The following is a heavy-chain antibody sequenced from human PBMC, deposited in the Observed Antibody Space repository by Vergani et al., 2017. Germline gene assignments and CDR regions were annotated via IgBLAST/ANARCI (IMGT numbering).Heavy chain of an antibody. CDR1: GYTFTDHY. V-gene: IGHV1-69-2*01. Sequence: EVQLVQSGAEVKKPGATMKISCKGSGYTFTDHYMHWVKQAPGKGLEWMGLVEPEDGETIYAEKFKGRVTIAADTSTDTAHLELSSLRSEDTAVYYCATPQTVTTGGMEVWGQGTTVIVSS. J-gene: IGHJ6*02. CDR2: VEPEDGET. CDR3: ATPQTVTTGGMEV. D-gene: IGHD4-17*01.